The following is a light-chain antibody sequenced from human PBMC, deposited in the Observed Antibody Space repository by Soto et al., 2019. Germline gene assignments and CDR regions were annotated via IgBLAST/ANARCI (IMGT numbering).Light chain of an antibody. V-gene: IGKV3-11*01. CDR1: ESVDFH. J-gene: IGKJ5*01. CDR2: DAS. Sequence: QTPTTLSFSPWKISTLSCIASESVDFHLAWYQQKPGQAPRLLIYDASVRATGTPARFSGSGSGTDFTLTISSLAPEDLALYYSHPRCTLNTFCQGTRLDIK. CDR3: HPRCTLNT.